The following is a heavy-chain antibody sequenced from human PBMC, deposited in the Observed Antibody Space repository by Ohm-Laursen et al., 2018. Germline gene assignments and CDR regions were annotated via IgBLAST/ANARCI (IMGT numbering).Heavy chain of an antibody. CDR1: GFTFSNYE. CDR3: ARRYCSSTSCLFDY. CDR2: ISGSTSGSTI. J-gene: IGHJ4*02. V-gene: IGHV3-48*03. D-gene: IGHD2-2*01. Sequence: SLRLSCAATGFTFSNYEMNWVRQAPGKGLEWVSYISGSTSGSTIYYADSVKGRFTISRANAKNSLYLQMNSLRAEDTAIYYCARRYCSSTSCLFDYWGQGTLVTVSS.